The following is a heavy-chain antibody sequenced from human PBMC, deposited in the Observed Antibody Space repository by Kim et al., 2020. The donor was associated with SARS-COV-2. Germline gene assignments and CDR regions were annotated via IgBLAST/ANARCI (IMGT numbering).Heavy chain of an antibody. J-gene: IGHJ4*02. D-gene: IGHD5-12*01. V-gene: IGHV3-11*06. CDR2: ISSSGHT. CDR3: ARDKDGYNSFDY. CDR1: GFTFSDNY. Sequence: GGSLRLSCAASGFTFSDNYMTWIRQAPGQGLEWLSDISSSGHTSYTDSAKGRFTISRDNAKKSLYLQMNNLKVGDTAVYYCARDKDGYNSFDYWGQGTLVTVSS.